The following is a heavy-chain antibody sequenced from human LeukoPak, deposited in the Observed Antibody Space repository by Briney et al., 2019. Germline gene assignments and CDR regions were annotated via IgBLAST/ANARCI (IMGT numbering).Heavy chain of an antibody. D-gene: IGHD2-21*02. CDR3: ARDLPYCGGDCYTFDH. CDR1: GFNFSSYW. CDR2: IKSDGSYT. J-gene: IGHJ4*02. Sequence: GGSLRLSCAASGFNFSSYWMPWVRQTPGKGLVYVSRIKSDGSYTRYADSVKGRFTISRDNAKNTLYLQMNSLRAEDSCVYYCARDLPYCGGDCYTFDHWGQGTLVTVSS. V-gene: IGHV3-74*01.